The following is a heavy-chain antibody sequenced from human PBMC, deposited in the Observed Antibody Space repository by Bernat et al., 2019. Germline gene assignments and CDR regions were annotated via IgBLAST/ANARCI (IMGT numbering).Heavy chain of an antibody. J-gene: IGHJ3*02. V-gene: IGHV4-39*01. CDR3: ARNWNQDAFDI. D-gene: IGHD1-1*01. CDR2: IYYSGST. Sequence: QLQLQESGPGLVKPSETLSLTCTVSGGSISSSSYYWGWIRQPPGKGLEWIGSIYYSGSTYYNPSLKSRVTISVDTSKNQFSLKLSSVTAADTAVYYCARNWNQDAFDIWGQGTMVTVSS. CDR1: GGSISSSSYY.